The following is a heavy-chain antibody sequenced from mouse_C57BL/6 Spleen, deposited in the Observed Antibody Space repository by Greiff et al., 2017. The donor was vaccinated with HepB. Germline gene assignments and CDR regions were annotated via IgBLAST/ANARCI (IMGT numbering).Heavy chain of an antibody. V-gene: IGHV1-26*01. D-gene: IGHD3-3*01. J-gene: IGHJ3*01. CDR2: INPNNGGT. CDR1: GYTFTDYY. CDR3: AREGDWPFAY. Sequence: VQLKQSGPELVKPGASVKISCKASGYTFTDYYMNWVKQSHGKSLEWIGDINPNNGGTSYNQKFKGKATLTVDKSSSTAYMELRSLTSEDSAVYYCAREGDWPFAYWGQGTLVTVSA.